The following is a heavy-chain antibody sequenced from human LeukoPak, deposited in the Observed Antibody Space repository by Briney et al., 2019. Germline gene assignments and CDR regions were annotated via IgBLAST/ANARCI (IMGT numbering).Heavy chain of an antibody. V-gene: IGHV3-30*18. J-gene: IGHJ4*02. Sequence: GGSLRLSCAASGFTFSSCGMHWVRQAPGKGLEWVAVISYDGSNNYYADSVKGRFTISRDNSMNTLYLQMNSLRAEDTAVYYCAKIAPGPDYGSGSYYSEADYWGQGTLVTVSS. CDR2: ISYDGSNN. CDR1: GFTFSSCG. CDR3: AKIAPGPDYGSGSYYSEADY. D-gene: IGHD3-10*01.